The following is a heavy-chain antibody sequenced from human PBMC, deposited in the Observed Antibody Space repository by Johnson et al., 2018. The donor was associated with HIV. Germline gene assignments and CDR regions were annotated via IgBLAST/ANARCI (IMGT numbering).Heavy chain of an antibody. V-gene: IGHV3-20*04. CDR3: AGGRIGAFDI. J-gene: IGHJ3*02. CDR1: GFTFSSYG. D-gene: IGHD2-15*01. Sequence: VQLVESGGGLVQPGGSLRLSCAASGFTFSSYGMSWVRQAPVKGLEWVSGISWNSASIGYADSVKGRFTISRDNAKNSLYLQMNSLRAEDTALYYCAGGRIGAFDIWGQGTMVTVSS. CDR2: ISWNSASI.